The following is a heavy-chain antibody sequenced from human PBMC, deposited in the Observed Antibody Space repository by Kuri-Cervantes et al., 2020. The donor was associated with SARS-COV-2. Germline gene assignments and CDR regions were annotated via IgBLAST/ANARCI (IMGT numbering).Heavy chain of an antibody. D-gene: IGHD2-15*01. CDR2: ISAYNGNT. CDR1: GYTFTSYG. Sequence: ASVKVSCKASGYTFTSYGISWVRQAPGQGLEWMGWISAYNGNTNYAQKLQGRVTITADESTSTAYMELSSLRSEDTAVYYCARDVLRRTLLAQSYAFDIWGKGTMVTVAS. CDR3: ARDVLRRTLLAQSYAFDI. V-gene: IGHV1-18*01. J-gene: IGHJ3*02.